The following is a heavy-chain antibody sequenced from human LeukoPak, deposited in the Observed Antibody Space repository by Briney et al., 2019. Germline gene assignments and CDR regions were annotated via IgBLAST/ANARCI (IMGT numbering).Heavy chain of an antibody. J-gene: IGHJ4*02. CDR3: AKYEAYDSSGYYYGD. CDR2: ISGSGGST. V-gene: IGHV3-23*01. CDR1: GFTFSSYA. Sequence: GGSLRLSCAASGFTFSSYAMSWVRQAPGKGLEWVSAISGSGGSTYYADSVEGRFTISRDNSKNTLYLQMNSLRAGDTAVYYCAKYEAYDSSGYYYGDWGQGTLVTVSS. D-gene: IGHD3-22*01.